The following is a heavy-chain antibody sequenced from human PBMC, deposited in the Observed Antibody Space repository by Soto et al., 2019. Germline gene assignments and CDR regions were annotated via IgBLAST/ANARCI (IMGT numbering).Heavy chain of an antibody. D-gene: IGHD6-19*01. CDR1: GGSISSSSYY. Sequence: SETLSLTCTVSGGSISSSSYYWGWIRQPPGKGLEWIGSIYYSGSTYYNPSLKSRVTISVDTSKNQFSLKLSSVTAADTAVYYCARHVNSPNGQWLVNNWFDPWGQGTLVTVSS. CDR3: ARHVNSPNGQWLVNNWFDP. V-gene: IGHV4-39*01. J-gene: IGHJ5*02. CDR2: IYYSGST.